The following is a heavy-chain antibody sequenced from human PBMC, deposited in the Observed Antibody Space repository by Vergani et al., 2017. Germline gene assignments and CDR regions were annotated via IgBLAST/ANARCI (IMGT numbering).Heavy chain of an antibody. CDR3: AKEDSSSWYFYYMDV. D-gene: IGHD6-13*01. J-gene: IGHJ6*03. V-gene: IGHV1-69*08. Sequence: QVQLVQSGAEVKKPGSSVKVSCKASGGTFSSYTISWVRQAPGQGLEWMGRIIPILGIANYAQKFQGRVTITADKSTSTAYMELSSLRSEDTAVYYCAKEDSSSWYFYYMDVWGKGTTVTVSS. CDR2: IIPILGIA. CDR1: GGTFSSYT.